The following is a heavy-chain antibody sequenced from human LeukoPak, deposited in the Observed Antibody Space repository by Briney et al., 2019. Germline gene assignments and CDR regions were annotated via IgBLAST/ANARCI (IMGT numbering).Heavy chain of an antibody. CDR3: ARDLAYRIDDS. CDR1: EFSVGSNY. J-gene: IGHJ4*02. V-gene: IGHV3-74*01. Sequence: PGGSLRLSCAASEFSVGSNYMTWVRQAPGKGLIWVSRINQDGTGTNYADSVKGRFTISRDNAKNTLYLQMNSLRTEDTAVYYCARDLAYRIDDSWGQGTLVTVSS. CDR2: INQDGTGT. D-gene: IGHD2/OR15-2a*01.